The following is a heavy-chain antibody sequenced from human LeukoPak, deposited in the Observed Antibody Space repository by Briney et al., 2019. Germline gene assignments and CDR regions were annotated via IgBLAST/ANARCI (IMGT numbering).Heavy chain of an antibody. Sequence: GGSLRLSCAASGFTFTDYRMSWVRQAPGKGPEWVSAISGGGGSTYYGDSVKGRFTISRDNSKNTLYLQMNGLRAEDTAVYYCARDPAREGYTWDAFDIWGQGTMVTVSS. V-gene: IGHV3-23*01. CDR2: ISGGGGST. CDR1: GFTFTDYR. CDR3: ARDPAREGYTWDAFDI. D-gene: IGHD5-24*01. J-gene: IGHJ3*02.